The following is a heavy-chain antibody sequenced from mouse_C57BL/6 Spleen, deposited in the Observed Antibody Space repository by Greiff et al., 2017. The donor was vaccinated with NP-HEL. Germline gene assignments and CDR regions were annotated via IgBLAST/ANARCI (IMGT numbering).Heavy chain of an antibody. Sequence: VQLQQSGAELVRPGASVTLSCKASGYTFTDYEMHWVKQTPVHGLEWIGAIDPETGGTAYNQKFKGKAILTADKSSSTAYMELRSLTSEDSAVYYCTSSYYYDYDDTWFAYWGQGTLVTVSA. CDR2: IDPETGGT. CDR3: TSSYYYDYDDTWFAY. D-gene: IGHD2-4*01. CDR1: GYTFTDYE. V-gene: IGHV1-15*01. J-gene: IGHJ3*01.